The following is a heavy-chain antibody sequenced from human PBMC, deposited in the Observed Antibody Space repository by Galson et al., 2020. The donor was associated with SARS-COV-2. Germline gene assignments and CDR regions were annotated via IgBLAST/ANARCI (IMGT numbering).Heavy chain of an antibody. CDR2: IYTSGST. CDR1: GGSISSYY. Sequence: SETLSLTCTVSGGSISSYYWSWIRQPAGKGLEWIGRIYTSGSTNYNPSLKSRVTMSVDTSKNQFYLKLSSVTAADTAVYYCARDTLERCGGGSCYFYYYGMDVWGQGTTVTVSS. J-gene: IGHJ6*02. CDR3: ARDTLERCGGGSCYFYYYGMDV. V-gene: IGHV4-4*07. D-gene: IGHD2-15*01.